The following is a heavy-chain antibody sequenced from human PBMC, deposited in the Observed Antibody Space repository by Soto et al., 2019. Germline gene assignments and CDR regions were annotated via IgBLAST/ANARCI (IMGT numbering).Heavy chain of an antibody. CDR1: GYSFPAFW. CDR2: IFPADSET. V-gene: IGHV5-51*01. Sequence: GESLKISCGASGYSFPAFWIGWARQMPGKGLEWMGIIFPADSETRYSPSFQGQVTISADKSTSTAYLGWSSLKASDTAIYYCARRGAGYNYDYWGQGTLVTVSS. D-gene: IGHD5-12*01. CDR3: ARRGAGYNYDY. J-gene: IGHJ4*02.